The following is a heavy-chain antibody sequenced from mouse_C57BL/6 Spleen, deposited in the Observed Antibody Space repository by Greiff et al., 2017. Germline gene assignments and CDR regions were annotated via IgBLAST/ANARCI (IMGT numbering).Heavy chain of an antibody. V-gene: IGHV1-4*01. CDR2: INPSSGYT. Sequence: QVQLQQSGAELARPGASVKMSCKASGYTFTSYTMHWVKQRPGQGLEWIGYINPSSGYTKYNQKFKDKATLTADKSSSTAYMQLSSLTSEDSAVYYCARPYDYDPAWFAYWGQGTLVTVSA. J-gene: IGHJ3*01. CDR3: ARPYDYDPAWFAY. CDR1: GYTFTSYT. D-gene: IGHD2-4*01.